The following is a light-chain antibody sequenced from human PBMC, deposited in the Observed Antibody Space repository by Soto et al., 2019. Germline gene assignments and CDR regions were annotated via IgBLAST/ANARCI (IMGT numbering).Light chain of an antibody. CDR3: QQYKNWPVSLT. CDR1: QSVDSN. CDR2: AAS. Sequence: EITMTQSPSTLSVSPGDRATLSCRASQSVDSNLAWYQQKPGQAPRLLIYAASTLPTGIPARFSGSGSGTEFTLTLSSRQSEDFAVDYSQQYKNWPVSLTFGGGTKVEIK. V-gene: IGKV3-15*01. J-gene: IGKJ4*01.